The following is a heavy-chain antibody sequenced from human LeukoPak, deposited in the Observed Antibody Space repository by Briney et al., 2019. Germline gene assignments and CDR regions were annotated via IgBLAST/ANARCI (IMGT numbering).Heavy chain of an antibody. V-gene: IGHV1-3*01. Sequence: GASVKVSCKASGYTFTSYAMHWVRQAPGQRLEWMGWINAGNGNTKYSQKFQGRVTITRDTSASTAYMELSSLRSEDTAVYYCARGDAPLNPSGIAVAGLFEGYYFDYWGQGTLVTVSS. CDR3: ARGDAPLNPSGIAVAGLFEGYYFDY. D-gene: IGHD6-19*01. CDR1: GYTFTSYA. J-gene: IGHJ4*02. CDR2: INAGNGNT.